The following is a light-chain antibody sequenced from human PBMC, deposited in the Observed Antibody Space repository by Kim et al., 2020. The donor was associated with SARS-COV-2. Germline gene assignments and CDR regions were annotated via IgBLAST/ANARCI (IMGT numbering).Light chain of an antibody. CDR3: QQYYSTPYT. CDR2: WAS. CDR1: QTVLYSSNNKNY. V-gene: IGKV4-1*01. Sequence: DIVMIQSPDSLAVSLGERATINCKSSQTVLYSSNNKNYSAWYQQKPGQPPKLLIYWASTRESGVPDRFSGSGSGTDFTLTISSLQAEDVAVYYCQQYYSTPYTFGQGTKLEIK. J-gene: IGKJ2*01.